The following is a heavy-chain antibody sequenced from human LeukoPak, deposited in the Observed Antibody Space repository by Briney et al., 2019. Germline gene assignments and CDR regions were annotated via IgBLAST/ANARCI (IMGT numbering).Heavy chain of an antibody. D-gene: IGHD5-18*01. CDR2: IYHSGST. CDR3: ATLTAMVSQPFGY. CDR1: GFTFSSYW. J-gene: IGHJ4*02. V-gene: IGHV4-4*02. Sequence: GSLRLSCAASGFTFSSYWMSWVRQAPGKGLEWIGEIYHSGSTSYNPSLESRVTISIDTSKNQFSLTLASVTAADTAVYYCATLTAMVSQPFGYWGQGTLVTVSS.